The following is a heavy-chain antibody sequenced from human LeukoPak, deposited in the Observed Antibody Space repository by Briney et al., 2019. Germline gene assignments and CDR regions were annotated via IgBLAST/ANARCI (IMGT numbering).Heavy chain of an antibody. CDR2: IYPGDSDT. D-gene: IGHD3-22*01. CDR1: GYSFTSYW. CDR3: ARIKTYYYDSSGYYDRYYMDV. Sequence: GESLKISCKGSGYSFTSYWIGWVRQMPGKGLEWMGIIYPGDSDTRYGPSFQGQVTISADKSISTAYLQWSSLKASDTAMYYCARIKTYYYDSSGYYDRYYMDVWGKGTTVTVSS. V-gene: IGHV5-51*01. J-gene: IGHJ6*03.